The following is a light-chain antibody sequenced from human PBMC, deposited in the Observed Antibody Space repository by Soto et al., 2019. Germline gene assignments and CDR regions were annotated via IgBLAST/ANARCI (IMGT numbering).Light chain of an antibody. V-gene: IGLV8-61*01. CDR2: STN. Sequence: QTVVSQEPSFSVSPGETVTLTCGLTSASVLTSYYPSWYQQTPGQAPRTLIYSTNSRSSGVPDRFSVSILGNKAALTITGAQADDESDYYCALYVGSGTVVFGGGTKLTVL. J-gene: IGLJ2*01. CDR1: SASVLTSYY. CDR3: ALYVGSGTVV.